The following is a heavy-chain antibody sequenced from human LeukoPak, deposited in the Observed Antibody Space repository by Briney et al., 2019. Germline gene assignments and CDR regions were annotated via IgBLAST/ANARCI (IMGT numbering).Heavy chain of an antibody. D-gene: IGHD6-19*01. V-gene: IGHV4-59*01. CDR2: IYYSGST. CDR3: ARIEEAVAGNQDCFDY. J-gene: IGHJ4*02. Sequence: SETLSLTCTVSGGSISSSYWSWIRQPPGKGLEWIGYIYYSGSTNYNPSLKSRVTISVDTSKNQFSLTLSSVTAADTAVYYCARIEEAVAGNQDCFDYWGQGTLVTVSS. CDR1: GGSISSSY.